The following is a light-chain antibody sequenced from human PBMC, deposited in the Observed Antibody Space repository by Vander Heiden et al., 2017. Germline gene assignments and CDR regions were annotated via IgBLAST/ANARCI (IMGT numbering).Light chain of an antibody. J-gene: IGLJ3*02. CDR3: QSYDNSLRGWV. CDR1: TSNIGAGYD. V-gene: IGLV1-40*01. CDR2: VDN. Sequence: QSVLTQPPSVSGATGQRVTISCTGITSNIGAGYDVHWYQQVPGRAPKLLIYVDNNRPSGVPDRFSGSRSGTSASLAITGLQAEDEADYYCQSYDNSLRGWVFGGGTKLTVL.